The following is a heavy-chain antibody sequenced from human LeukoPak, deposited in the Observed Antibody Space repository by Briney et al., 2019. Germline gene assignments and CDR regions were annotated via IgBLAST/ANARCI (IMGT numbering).Heavy chain of an antibody. J-gene: IGHJ3*02. V-gene: IGHV3-33*01. CDR3: ATHPSGSYSAFDI. CDR1: GFTFSSYG. CDR2: IWYDGSNK. Sequence: PGGSLRLSCAASGFTFSSYGMHWVRQAPGKGLEWVAVIWYDGSNKYYADSVKGRFTISRDNSKNTLYLQMNSLRAEDTAVYYCATHPSGSYSAFDIWGQGTMVTVSS. D-gene: IGHD1-26*01.